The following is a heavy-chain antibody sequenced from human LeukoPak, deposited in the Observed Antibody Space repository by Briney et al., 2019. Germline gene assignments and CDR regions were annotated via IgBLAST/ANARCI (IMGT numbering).Heavy chain of an antibody. V-gene: IGHV3-74*01. D-gene: IGHD5-12*01. CDR2: IHNDGSDT. CDR3: ARGGFSHGFDV. J-gene: IGHJ3*01. Sequence: GGSLRLSCAASGFTFRSYWIHWVRQAPGKGLVWVGRIHNDGSDTIYADSVKGRFTVSRDNAKNTRYLQMNSLRAEDTAVYFCARGGFSHGFDVWGQGTVVTVSS. CDR1: GFTFRSYW.